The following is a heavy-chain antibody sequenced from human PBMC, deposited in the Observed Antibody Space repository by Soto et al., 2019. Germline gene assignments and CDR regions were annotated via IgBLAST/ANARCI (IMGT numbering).Heavy chain of an antibody. CDR3: AKDSSGWYGEYYFDY. J-gene: IGHJ4*02. Sequence: GGSLRLSCAASGFTFSSYDMRWVRQATGKGLEWVSAIGTAGDTYYQGSVKGRFTISRDNSKNTLYLQMNSLRAEDTAVYYCAKDSSGWYGEYYFDYWGQGTLVTVSS. V-gene: IGHV3-13*01. D-gene: IGHD6-19*01. CDR2: IGTAGDT. CDR1: GFTFSSYD.